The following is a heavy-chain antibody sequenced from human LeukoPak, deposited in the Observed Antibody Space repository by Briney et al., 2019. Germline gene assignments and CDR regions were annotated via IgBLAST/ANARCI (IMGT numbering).Heavy chain of an antibody. J-gene: IGHJ4*02. Sequence: PGGSLRLSCAASEFIFSGYWMNWVRQAPGKGLEWVANIKQDGSENQYVDSVRGRFTISRDNAKNSLYLQMNSLRVEVTAVYYCARDGFVGAADYWGQGTLVTVSS. CDR1: EFIFSGYW. CDR2: IKQDGSEN. CDR3: ARDGFVGAADY. D-gene: IGHD6-13*01. V-gene: IGHV3-7*01.